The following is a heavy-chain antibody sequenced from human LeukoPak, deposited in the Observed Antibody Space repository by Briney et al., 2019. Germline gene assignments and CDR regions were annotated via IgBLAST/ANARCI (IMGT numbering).Heavy chain of an antibody. V-gene: IGHV1-69*05. Sequence: SVKVSCKASGGTFSSYAISWVRQAPGQGLEWMGGIIPIFGTANYAQKFKGRVTITTDESTSTAYMELSSLRSEDTAVYYCARDRGIGTAMIGGYWGQGTLVTVSS. CDR1: GGTFSSYA. J-gene: IGHJ4*02. CDR3: ARDRGIGTAMIGGY. CDR2: IIPIFGTA. D-gene: IGHD5-18*01.